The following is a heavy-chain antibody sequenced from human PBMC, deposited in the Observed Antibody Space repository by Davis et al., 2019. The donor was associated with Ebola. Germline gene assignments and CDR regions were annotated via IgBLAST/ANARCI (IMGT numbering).Heavy chain of an antibody. CDR2: IDPSDSYT. J-gene: IGHJ4*02. D-gene: IGHD6-19*01. CDR1: GYSFTTYW. V-gene: IGHV5-10-1*01. CDR3: ASGGQWLGGQEFGFDY. Sequence: GESLKISCKGSGYSFTTYWIGWVRQMPGKGLEWMGRIDPSDSYTNYSPSFQGHVTISTDKSISTAYLQWSSLKASDTAMYYCASGGQWLGGQEFGFDYWGQGTLVTVSS.